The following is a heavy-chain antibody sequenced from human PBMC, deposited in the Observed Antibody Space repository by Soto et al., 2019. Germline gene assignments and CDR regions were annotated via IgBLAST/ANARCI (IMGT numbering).Heavy chain of an antibody. CDR2: ISGAVGNT. J-gene: IGHJ4*02. CDR1: GFVFGDYA. V-gene: IGHV3-23*01. CDR3: AKDSNKYSSSLRGRYFDY. D-gene: IGHD4-4*01. Sequence: VQLLESGGGLVQPGGSLRLSCTVSGFVFGDYAMSWVRQAPGKGPEWVSAISGAVGNTYYAGSVRGRFAIYRDDSKNTLLLQMNSLGAEDTAVYYCAKDSNKYSSSLRGRYFDYWGQGIGVTVSS.